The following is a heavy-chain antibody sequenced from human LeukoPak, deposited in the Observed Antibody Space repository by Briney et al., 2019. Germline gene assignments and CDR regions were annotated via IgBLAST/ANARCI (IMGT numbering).Heavy chain of an antibody. Sequence: GGTLRLSCAASGFTVSSNYMSWVRQAPGKGLEWVSVIYSGGSTYYADSVKGRFTISRDNSKNKLYLQMNSLRAEDTAVYYCASDYGGNSGSFDYWGQGTLVTVSS. D-gene: IGHD4-23*01. J-gene: IGHJ4*02. CDR3: ASDYGGNSGSFDY. CDR1: GFTVSSNY. V-gene: IGHV3-53*01. CDR2: IYSGGST.